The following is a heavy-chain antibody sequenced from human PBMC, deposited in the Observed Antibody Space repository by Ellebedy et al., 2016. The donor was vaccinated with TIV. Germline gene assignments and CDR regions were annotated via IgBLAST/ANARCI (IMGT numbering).Heavy chain of an antibody. Sequence: PGGSLRLSCEASGFIFSDSNMHWVRQASGKGLEWVGRIRSKANNYATGYAASVKGRFTISRDDSKTTAYLQMNSLKTEDTAVYYCTRTFDLSSSFFPDFDYWGQGSLVTVSS. CDR1: GFIFSDSN. J-gene: IGHJ4*02. V-gene: IGHV3-73*01. CDR2: IRSKANNYAT. D-gene: IGHD6-13*01. CDR3: TRTFDLSSSFFPDFDY.